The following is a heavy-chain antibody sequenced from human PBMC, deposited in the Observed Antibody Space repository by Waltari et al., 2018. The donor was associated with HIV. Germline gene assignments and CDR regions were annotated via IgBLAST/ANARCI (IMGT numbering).Heavy chain of an antibody. J-gene: IGHJ4*02. CDR3: ARHGGMATTFDY. CDR2: IYYSGTT. D-gene: IGHD5-12*01. Sequence: QVQLQESGPGLVKPSETLSLTCTVSGGSIHYYYWNWIRQPPGKGLEWIGYIYYSGTTNYNPSLESRVTISVDTSKNHFSLNLTSVTAADTAMYYCARHGGMATTFDYWGQGSLVTVSS. V-gene: IGHV4-59*08. CDR1: GGSIHYYY.